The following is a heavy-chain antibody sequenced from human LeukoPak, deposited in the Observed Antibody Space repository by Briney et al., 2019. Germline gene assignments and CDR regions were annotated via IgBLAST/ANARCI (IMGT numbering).Heavy chain of an antibody. D-gene: IGHD2-15*01. J-gene: IGHJ4*02. CDR3: AKFKSGVNTALDC. CDR1: GLTFGSYA. V-gene: IGHV3-23*01. Sequence: PGGSLRLSCAASGLTFGSYAMSWVRQAPGKGLEWVSGISGTGDNTYYVESVKGRFTISRDNAKNTLYLQVSSLRAEDTAVYYCAKFKSGVNTALDCWGQGILVTVSS. CDR2: ISGTGDNT.